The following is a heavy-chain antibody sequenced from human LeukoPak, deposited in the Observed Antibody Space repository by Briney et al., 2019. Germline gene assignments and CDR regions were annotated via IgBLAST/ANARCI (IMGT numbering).Heavy chain of an antibody. CDR3: ARDTPGYGGDDFDY. Sequence: PGGSLRLSRAASGFTFSTYGMHWVRQAPGKGLEWMTFIQAGGDEKYYAESVKGRFTVSRDNSKNTLYLQMNSLRAEDTAVYYCARDTPGYGGDDFDYWGQGALVTVSS. D-gene: IGHD4-23*01. J-gene: IGHJ4*02. CDR2: IQAGGDEK. CDR1: GFTFSTYG. V-gene: IGHV3-30*02.